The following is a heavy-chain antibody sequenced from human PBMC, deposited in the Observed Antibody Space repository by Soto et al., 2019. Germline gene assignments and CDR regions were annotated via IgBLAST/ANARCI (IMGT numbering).Heavy chain of an antibody. CDR1: GGSISSGGYY. Sequence: QVQLQESGPGLVKPSQTLSLTCTVSGGSISSGGYYWSWIRQHPGKGLEWIGYIYYSGSTYYNPALKSRVTISVDTSKNQFSLKLSSVTAADTSVYYCARSVYCSSTSCYGTVDYWGQGTLVTVSS. CDR3: ARSVYCSSTSCYGTVDY. V-gene: IGHV4-31*03. J-gene: IGHJ4*02. D-gene: IGHD2-2*01. CDR2: IYYSGST.